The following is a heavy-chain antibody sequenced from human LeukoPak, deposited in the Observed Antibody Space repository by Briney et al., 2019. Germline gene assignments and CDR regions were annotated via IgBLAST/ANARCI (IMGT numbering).Heavy chain of an antibody. J-gene: IGHJ4*02. D-gene: IGHD3-3*01. V-gene: IGHV4-38-2*01. CDR2: IYHSGST. CDR1: GYSISSGYY. Sequence: SETLSLTCAVSGYSISSGYYWGWIRQPPGKGLEWIGSIYHSGSTYYNPSLKSRVTISVDTSKSQFSLRLSSVTAADTAVYYCARGQDDFWSGYYWDYWGQGTLVTVSS. CDR3: ARGQDDFWSGYYWDY.